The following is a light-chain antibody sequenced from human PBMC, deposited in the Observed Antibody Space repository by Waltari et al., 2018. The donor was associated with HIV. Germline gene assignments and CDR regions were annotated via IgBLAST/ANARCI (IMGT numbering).Light chain of an antibody. V-gene: IGKV3-20*01. CDR2: DAS. CDR1: QSVSSSY. Sequence: ELVLTQSPGTLSLSPGERATLSCRASQSVSSSYLAWYQQKPGQAPRLLIYDASSRATGIPDRFSGSGSGTDFTLTISRLEPEDFAVYYCQQYGSSLWTFGQGTKVEIK. J-gene: IGKJ1*01. CDR3: QQYGSSLWT.